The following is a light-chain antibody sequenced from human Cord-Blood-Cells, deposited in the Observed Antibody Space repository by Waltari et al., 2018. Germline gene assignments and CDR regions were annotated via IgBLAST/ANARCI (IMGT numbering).Light chain of an antibody. V-gene: IGLV2-14*03. CDR3: SSYTSSSTQHAV. CDR1: SSDVGCYNY. J-gene: IGLJ7*01. Sequence: QSALTQPASVSGSPGQSITISCTGTSSDVGCYNYVSWYQQHPGKAPKLMIYDVSNRPSGVSNRFSGSKSGNTASLTISGLQAEDEADYYCSSYTSSSTQHAVFGGGTQLTVL. CDR2: DVS.